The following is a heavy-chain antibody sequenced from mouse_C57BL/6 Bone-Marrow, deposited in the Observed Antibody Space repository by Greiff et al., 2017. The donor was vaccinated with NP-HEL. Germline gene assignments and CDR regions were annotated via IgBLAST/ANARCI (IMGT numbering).Heavy chain of an antibody. Sequence: VQLQQSGPELVKPGASVKISCKASGYAFSSSWMNWVKQRPGKGLEWIGRIYPGDGDTNYNGKFKGKATLTADKSSSTAYMQLSSLTSEDSAVYFCARRYGNYPDYWGQGTTLTVSS. D-gene: IGHD2-10*02. CDR2: IYPGDGDT. CDR1: GYAFSSSW. J-gene: IGHJ2*01. CDR3: ARRYGNYPDY. V-gene: IGHV1-82*01.